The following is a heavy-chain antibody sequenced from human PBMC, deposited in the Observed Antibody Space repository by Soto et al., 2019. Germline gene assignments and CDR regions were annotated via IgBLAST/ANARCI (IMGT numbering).Heavy chain of an antibody. CDR2: IYYSGST. V-gene: IGHV4-31*03. CDR3: ARGGYYCDSSGYHRPLDY. Sequence: QVQLQESGPGLVKPSQTLSLTCTVSGGSISSGGYYWSWIRQHPGKGLEWIGYIYYSGSTYYNPSLKSRATISVDTSKNQFSLKLSSVTAADAAVYYCARGGYYCDSSGYHRPLDYWGQGTLVTVSS. J-gene: IGHJ4*02. CDR1: GGSISSGGYY. D-gene: IGHD3-22*01.